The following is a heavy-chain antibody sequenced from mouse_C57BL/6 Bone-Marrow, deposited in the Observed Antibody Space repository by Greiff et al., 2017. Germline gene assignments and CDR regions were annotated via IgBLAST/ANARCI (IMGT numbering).Heavy chain of an antibody. D-gene: IGHD6-2*01. Sequence: QVQLQQPGAELVRPGTSVKLSCKASGYTFTSYWMHWVKQRPGQGLEWIGVIDPSDSYTNYNQKFKGKATLTVDTSSSTAYMQLSSLTSEDSAVYYCAISDAYWGQGTLVTVSA. J-gene: IGHJ3*01. V-gene: IGHV1-59*01. CDR3: AISDAY. CDR2: IDPSDSYT. CDR1: GYTFTSYW.